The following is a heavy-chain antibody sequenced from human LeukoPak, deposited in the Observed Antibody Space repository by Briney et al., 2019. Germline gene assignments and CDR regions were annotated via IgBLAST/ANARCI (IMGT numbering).Heavy chain of an antibody. CDR2: ISTSTGDT. CDR1: GYSFILYG. Sequence: ASVKVSCKTSGYSFILYGISWVRQAPGQGPEWMGWISTSTGDTKYTQKFQGRVTMTRDTSISTAYMELSRLRSDDTAVYYCAREAAAAGENYFDYWGQGTLVTVSS. J-gene: IGHJ4*02. V-gene: IGHV1-18*01. CDR3: AREAAAAGENYFDY. D-gene: IGHD6-13*01.